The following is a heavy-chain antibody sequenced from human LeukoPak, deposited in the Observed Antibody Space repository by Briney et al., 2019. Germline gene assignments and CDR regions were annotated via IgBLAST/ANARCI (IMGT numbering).Heavy chain of an antibody. J-gene: IGHJ2*01. V-gene: IGHV3-11*01. CDR2: ISSTSSSI. D-gene: IGHD3-16*01. CDR3: ASQGPFGRYFDL. CDR1: GFIFSDYS. Sequence: PGGSLRLSCAASGFIFSDYSMSWIRQAPGKGLEWISYISSTSSSIYYGDSVRGRFTISRDSAKNSLYLHLNSLRAEDTAVYFCASQGPFGRYFDLWGRGTLVTVSS.